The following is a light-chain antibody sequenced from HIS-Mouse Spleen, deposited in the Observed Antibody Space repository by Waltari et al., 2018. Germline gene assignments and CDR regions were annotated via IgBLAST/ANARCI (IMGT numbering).Light chain of an antibody. V-gene: IGLV1-47*01. CDR2: RNN. Sequence: QSVLTQPPSASGTPGQRVTISCSGSSSNIGSNYVYWYQQLPGTAPKLLIYRNNPRASGGPTRFFGSKSGTSASLAISGLRSEDEADYYCAAWDDSLSGPVFGGGTKLTVL. J-gene: IGLJ3*02. CDR1: SSNIGSNY. CDR3: AAWDDSLSGPV.